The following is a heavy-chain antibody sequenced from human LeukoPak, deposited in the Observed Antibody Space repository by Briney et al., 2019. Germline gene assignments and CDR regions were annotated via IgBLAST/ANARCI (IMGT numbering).Heavy chain of an antibody. CDR3: ARDLSGIAGYTYGRGIDY. J-gene: IGHJ4*02. Sequence: GGSLRLACAASGFTFSSYSMNWVRQAPGKGLEWVSGISWNSGSIGYADSVKGRFTISRDNAKTSLYLQMNSLRAEDTAVYYCARDLSGIAGYTYGRGIDYWGQGTLVTVSS. CDR1: GFTFSSYS. CDR2: ISWNSGSI. V-gene: IGHV3-48*04. D-gene: IGHD5-18*01.